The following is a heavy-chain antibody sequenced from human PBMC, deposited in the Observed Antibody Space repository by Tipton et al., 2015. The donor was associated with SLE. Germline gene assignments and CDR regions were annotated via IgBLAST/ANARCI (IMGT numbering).Heavy chain of an antibody. Sequence: TLSLTCAVYGGSFSGHYWSWIRQPPGKGLEWIGYIYYSGSTNYNPSLKSRVAISVDTSKNQFSLKLSSVTAADTAVYYCARSPELGMGWYFDLWGRGTLVTVSS. CDR2: IYYSGST. J-gene: IGHJ2*01. V-gene: IGHV4-59*11. CDR3: ARSPELGMGWYFDL. CDR1: GGSFSGHY. D-gene: IGHD7-27*01.